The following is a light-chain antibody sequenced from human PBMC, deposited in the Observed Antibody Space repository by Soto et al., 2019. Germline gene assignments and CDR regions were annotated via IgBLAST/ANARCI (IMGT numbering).Light chain of an antibody. J-gene: IGLJ1*01. V-gene: IGLV2-8*01. CDR3: SSYAGSSNV. CDR1: SSDVGGYNY. Sequence: QSALTQPPSASGSPGQSVAISCTGTSSDVGGYNYVSWYQQHPGKAPKLMIYEVNKRPSGVPDRFSGSKSGNTASLTVSGLQAEDEADCYFSSYAGSSNVFGTGTKLTVL. CDR2: EVN.